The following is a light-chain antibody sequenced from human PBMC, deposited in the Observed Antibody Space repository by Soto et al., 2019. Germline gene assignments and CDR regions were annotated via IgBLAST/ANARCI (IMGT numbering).Light chain of an antibody. CDR3: QQYNFWPPLT. CDR1: QSVNSN. V-gene: IGKV3-15*01. J-gene: IGKJ4*01. Sequence: EIVMTRSPATLSVSPGERATLSCRASQSVNSNLAWYRQKPGQAPRLLISDASTRATGVPARFSGSGSGTEFTLTISSLQFEDSGIYYCQQYNFWPPLTFGGGTKVEIK. CDR2: DAS.